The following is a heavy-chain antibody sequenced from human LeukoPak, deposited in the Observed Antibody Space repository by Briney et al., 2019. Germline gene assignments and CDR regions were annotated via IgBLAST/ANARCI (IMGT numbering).Heavy chain of an antibody. CDR3: ARMGLWFGELLQYYFDY. J-gene: IGHJ4*02. Sequence: ASVKVSCKASGYTFTSYAMHWVRQAPGQRLEWMGWINAGNGNTKYSQKFQGRVTITRDTSASTAYMELSSLRSEDTAVYYCARMGLWFGELLQYYFDYWGQGTLVTVSS. V-gene: IGHV1-3*01. D-gene: IGHD3-10*01. CDR2: INAGNGNT. CDR1: GYTFTSYA.